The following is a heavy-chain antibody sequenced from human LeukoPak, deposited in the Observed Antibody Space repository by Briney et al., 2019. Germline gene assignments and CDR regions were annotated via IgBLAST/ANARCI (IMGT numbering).Heavy chain of an antibody. CDR2: ISSSGSTI. CDR3: ARVLKLGNTYSSFDY. J-gene: IGHJ4*02. CDR1: GFTFSTYS. Sequence: PGGSLRLSCAASGFTFSTYSMNWVRQAPGKGLEWVSYISSSGSTIYYADSVKGRFTISRDNFKNTLYVQMNSLGAEDTAVYYCARVLKLGNTYSSFDYWGQGIVVTVSS. D-gene: IGHD2-15*01. V-gene: IGHV3-48*01.